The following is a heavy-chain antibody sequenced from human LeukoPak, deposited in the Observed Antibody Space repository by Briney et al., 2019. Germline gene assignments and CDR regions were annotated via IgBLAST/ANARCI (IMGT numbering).Heavy chain of an antibody. J-gene: IGHJ4*02. CDR2: IIPIFGTA. V-gene: IGHV1-69*05. D-gene: IGHD3-3*01. CDR1: GGTFSSYA. CDR3: ARDDFWSGYYCD. Sequence: ASVKVSCKASGGTFSSYAISWVRQAPGQGLEWMGGIIPIFGTANYAQKFQGKVTITTDESTSTAYMELSSLRSEDTAVYYCARDDFWSGYYCDWGQGTLVTVSS.